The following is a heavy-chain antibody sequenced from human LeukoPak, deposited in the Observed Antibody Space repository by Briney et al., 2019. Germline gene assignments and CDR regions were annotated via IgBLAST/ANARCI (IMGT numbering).Heavy chain of an antibody. CDR3: ARLLDNDSSGHPDTFDM. V-gene: IGHV4-59*11. CDR2: SYYSGTT. CDR1: GGSISSHY. J-gene: IGHJ3*02. Sequence: SETLSLTRTVSGGSISSHYWSWIRQPPGEGLEWMGYSYYSGTTRYNPSLQSRVTISVDTSKNLFSLKLTSVTAADTAVYYCARLLDNDSSGHPDTFDMWGQGTMVTVSS. D-gene: IGHD3-22*01.